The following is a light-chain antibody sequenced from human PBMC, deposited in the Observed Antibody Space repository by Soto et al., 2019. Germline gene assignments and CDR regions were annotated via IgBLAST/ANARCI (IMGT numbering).Light chain of an antibody. Sequence: QSALNQPASVSGSPGQSITISCTGTSRDVGGYNYVSWHQQHPGKAPQVMITEVSNRPSGVSNRFSGPKSGNTASLTISGLQAEDEADYYCISYGNYNTFVIFGGGTKVTVL. J-gene: IGLJ2*01. CDR2: EVS. CDR3: ISYGNYNTFVI. CDR1: SRDVGGYNY. V-gene: IGLV2-14*01.